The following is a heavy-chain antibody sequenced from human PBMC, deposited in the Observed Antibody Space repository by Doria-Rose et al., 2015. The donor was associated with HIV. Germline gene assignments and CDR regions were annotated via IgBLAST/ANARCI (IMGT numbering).Heavy chain of an antibody. D-gene: IGHD2-15*01. J-gene: IGHJ3*02. CDR2: IYTSGST. Sequence: VQLQESGPGLVKPSQTLSLTCTVSGGSISSGSYYWSWIRQPAGKGLEWIGRIYTSGSTNYNPSLKSRVTMSLDTSKTQFSLKLISVTAADTAVYYCASVVVVAATGSFDIWGQGTIVTVSS. CDR1: GGSISSGSYY. V-gene: IGHV4-61*02. CDR3: ASVVVVAATGSFDI.